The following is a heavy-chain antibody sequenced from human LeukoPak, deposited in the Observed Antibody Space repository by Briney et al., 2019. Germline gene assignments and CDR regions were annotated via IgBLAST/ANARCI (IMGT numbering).Heavy chain of an antibody. J-gene: IGHJ4*02. CDR2: ISSSGGTI. D-gene: IGHD3-10*01. CDR1: GFTFSSYE. CDR3: ARATNMVRGDYYFDY. Sequence: GGSLRLSCAASGFTFSSYEMNWVRQAPGKGLEWVSYISSSGGTIYYADSVKGRFTISRDNAKNALYLQMNSLRAEDTAVYYCARATNMVRGDYYFDYWGQGTLVTVSS. V-gene: IGHV3-48*03.